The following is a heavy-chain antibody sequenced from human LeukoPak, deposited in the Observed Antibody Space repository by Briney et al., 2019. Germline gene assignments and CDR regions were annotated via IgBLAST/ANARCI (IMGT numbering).Heavy chain of an antibody. CDR1: GGSISSYY. Sequence: PSETLSLTCTVSGGSISSYYWSWIRQPAGKGLEWIGRIYTSGSTNYNPSLKSRVTMSVDTSKTQFSLKLSSVTAADTAVYYCASTSGYDYSGYFDYWGQGTLVTVSS. D-gene: IGHD5-12*01. CDR2: IYTSGST. V-gene: IGHV4-4*07. CDR3: ASTSGYDYSGYFDY. J-gene: IGHJ4*02.